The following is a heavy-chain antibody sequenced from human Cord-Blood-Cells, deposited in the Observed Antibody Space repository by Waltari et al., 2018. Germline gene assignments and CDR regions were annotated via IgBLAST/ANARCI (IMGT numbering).Heavy chain of an antibody. V-gene: IGHV3-73*02. Sequence: EVQLVESGGGLVQPGGSLQLSCAASGFTFSGSAMHWVRQASGKGLEWVGRIRSKANSYATAYAASVKGRFTISRDDSKNTAYLQMNSLKTEDTAVYYCTRHGTNWGYYWGQGTLVTVSS. D-gene: IGHD7-27*01. J-gene: IGHJ4*02. CDR2: IRSKANSYAT. CDR1: GFTFSGSA. CDR3: TRHGTNWGYY.